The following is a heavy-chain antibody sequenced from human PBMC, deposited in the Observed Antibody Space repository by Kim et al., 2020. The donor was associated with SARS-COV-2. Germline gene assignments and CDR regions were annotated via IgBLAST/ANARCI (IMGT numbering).Heavy chain of an antibody. CDR3: ARGGHLTVFADY. Sequence: GRSLRLSCAASGFPFSAFYMTWIRQAPGKGLEWVSYITSGGETIYYADSVKGRFTISRDNADNSVHLLMSSLRVEDTAIYYCARGGHLTVFADYWGQGTMVTVSS. CDR2: ITSGGETI. J-gene: IGHJ4*02. D-gene: IGHD3-10*01. CDR1: GFPFSAFY. V-gene: IGHV3-11*01.